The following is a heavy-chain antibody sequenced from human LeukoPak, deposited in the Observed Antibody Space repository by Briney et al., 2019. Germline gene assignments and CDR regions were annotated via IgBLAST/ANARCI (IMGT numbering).Heavy chain of an antibody. V-gene: IGHV3-15*01. Sequence: GGSLRLSCAASRFTFNNAWMSWVRQAPGKGLEWVGRIKSKADGGTTDYAAPVKGRFTISRDDSKNTLYLQMNSLKTEDTAVYYCSVDGSGSDAYYYYYYGMDVWGQGTTVTVSS. CDR2: IKSKADGGTT. D-gene: IGHD3-10*01. CDR3: SVDGSGSDAYYYYYYGMDV. CDR1: RFTFNNAW. J-gene: IGHJ6*02.